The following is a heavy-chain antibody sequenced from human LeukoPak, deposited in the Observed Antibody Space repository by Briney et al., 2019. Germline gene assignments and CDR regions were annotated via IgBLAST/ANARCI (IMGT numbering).Heavy chain of an antibody. D-gene: IGHD5-12*01. CDR1: GFTFSSYS. CDR2: ISSSRSYI. V-gene: IGHV3-21*01. CDR3: ARDVRGWLRH. J-gene: IGHJ4*02. Sequence: GGSLRLSCAASGFTFSSYSMNWVRQAPGKGLEWVSSISSSRSYIYYADSVKGRFTISRDNAKNSLYLQMNSLRAEDTAVYYCARDVRGWLRHWGQGSLVTVSS.